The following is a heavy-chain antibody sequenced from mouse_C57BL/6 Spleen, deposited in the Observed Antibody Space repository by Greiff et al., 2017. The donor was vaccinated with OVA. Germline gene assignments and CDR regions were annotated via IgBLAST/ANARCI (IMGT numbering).Heavy chain of an antibody. J-gene: IGHJ1*03. CDR1: GYTFTTYP. V-gene: IGHV1-47*01. Sequence: VKLQESGAELVKPGASVKMSCKASGYTFTTYPIEWMKQNHGKSLEWIGNFHPYNDDNKYNEKFKGKATLTVEKSSSTVYLELSRLTSDDSAVYYCARGYYYGSSPDWYFDVWGTGTTVTVSS. CDR3: ARGYYYGSSPDWYFDV. CDR2: FHPYNDDN. D-gene: IGHD1-1*01.